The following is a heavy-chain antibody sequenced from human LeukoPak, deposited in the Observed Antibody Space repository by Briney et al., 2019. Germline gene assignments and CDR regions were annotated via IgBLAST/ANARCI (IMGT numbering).Heavy chain of an antibody. J-gene: IGHJ4*02. V-gene: IGHV1-24*01. D-gene: IGHD3-10*01. CDR2: FDPEDGAT. CDR1: GYTLTELS. Sequence: ASVKVSCKVSGYTLTELSMHWVRQAPGKGLEWMGGFDPEDGATIYAQKFQGRVTMTEDTSTDTAYMELSSLRSEDTAVYYCATGARIITTVQGVIAFDYWGQGTLVTVSS. CDR3: ATGARIITTVQGVIAFDY.